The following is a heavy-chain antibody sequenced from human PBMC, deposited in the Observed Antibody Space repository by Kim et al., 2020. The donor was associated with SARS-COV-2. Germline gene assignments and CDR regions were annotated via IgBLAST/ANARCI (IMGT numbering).Heavy chain of an antibody. Sequence: ASVKVSCKASGYTFTGYYMHWVRQAPGQGLEWMGRINPNSGGTNYAQKFQGRVTMTRDTSISTAYMELSRLRSDDTAVYYCAAMELPHYYDSSGYYFPIDYWGQGTLVTVSS. CDR1: GYTFTGYY. CDR2: INPNSGGT. V-gene: IGHV1-2*06. J-gene: IGHJ4*02. D-gene: IGHD3-22*01. CDR3: AAMELPHYYDSSGYYFPIDY.